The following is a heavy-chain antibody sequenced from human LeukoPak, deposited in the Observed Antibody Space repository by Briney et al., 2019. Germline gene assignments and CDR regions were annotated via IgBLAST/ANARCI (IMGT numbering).Heavy chain of an antibody. V-gene: IGHV3-7*03. CDR1: GFTLNYYW. Sequence: GGSLRLSCAASGFTLNYYWMTWVRQAPGKGLEWVAYIKHDGSETNYVDSVKGRFTVSRDNVKNSLYLQMNSLRADDTAVYYCSATSGRTGGNSWGQGALVTVSS. CDR2: IKHDGSET. J-gene: IGHJ4*02. CDR3: SATSGRTGGNS. D-gene: IGHD3-16*01.